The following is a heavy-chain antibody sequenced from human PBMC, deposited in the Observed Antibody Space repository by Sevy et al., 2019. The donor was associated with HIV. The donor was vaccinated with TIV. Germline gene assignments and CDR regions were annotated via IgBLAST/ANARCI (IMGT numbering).Heavy chain of an antibody. CDR2: ILNSGGGT. V-gene: IGHV3-23*01. J-gene: IGHJ4*02. D-gene: IGHD1-1*01. CDR1: GFTFSSYG. Sequence: GGSLRLSCAASGFTFSSYGMSWVRQAPGKGLQWVSSILNSGGGTTYADSVRGRFTISRDNSKNMLYLQMNSLRAEDSAVYYCTKGDESNDCYLGYWGQGTLVTVSS. CDR3: TKGDESNDCYLGY.